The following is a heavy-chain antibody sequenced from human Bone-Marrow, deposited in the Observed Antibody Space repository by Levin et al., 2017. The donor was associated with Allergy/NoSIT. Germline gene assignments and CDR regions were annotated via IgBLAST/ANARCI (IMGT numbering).Heavy chain of an antibody. CDR1: GGTFSTYA. J-gene: IGHJ6*02. CDR2: IIPIFGTP. D-gene: IGHD6-6*01. Sequence: ASVKVSCKASGGTFSTYATTWVRQAPGQGLEWMGEIIPIFGTPKYAQKFQGRVTITADESTSTAFMELSSLRSEDTAVYYCARGGRAAPSHYYNGMDVWGQGTTVTVSS. V-gene: IGHV1-69*13. CDR3: ARGGRAAPSHYYNGMDV.